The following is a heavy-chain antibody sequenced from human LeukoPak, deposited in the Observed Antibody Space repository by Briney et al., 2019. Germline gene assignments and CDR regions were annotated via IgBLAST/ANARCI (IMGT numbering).Heavy chain of an antibody. J-gene: IGHJ4*02. Sequence: ASAKVSCKASGYTFTLYQIHWVRQAPGQGLEWMGMINPSDGATTYAQRFQGRVTLIRDMSTTTVYMDLHSLRFEDTAVYFCARASGNDFWSGYYGAFDYWGQGTLVTVSS. CDR1: GYTFTLYQ. CDR2: INPSDGAT. V-gene: IGHV1-46*01. CDR3: ARASGNDFWSGYYGAFDY. D-gene: IGHD3-3*01.